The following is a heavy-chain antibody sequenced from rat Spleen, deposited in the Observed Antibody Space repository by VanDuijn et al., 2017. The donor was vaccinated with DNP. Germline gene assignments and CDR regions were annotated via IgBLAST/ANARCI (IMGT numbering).Heavy chain of an antibody. CDR1: GYSITGNY. V-gene: IGHV3-1*01. Sequence: EVQLQESGPGLVKPSQSLSLTCSVTGYSITGNYWGWIRQFPGNKMEYIGHISYSGRTNYNPSLKRRISISSDTSKKQFFLQLNSVTTEVTATYFCVRGTAGLTWFAYWGQGTLVTVSS. J-gene: IGHJ3*01. D-gene: IGHD3-1*01. CDR3: VRGTAGLTWFAY. CDR2: ISYSGRT.